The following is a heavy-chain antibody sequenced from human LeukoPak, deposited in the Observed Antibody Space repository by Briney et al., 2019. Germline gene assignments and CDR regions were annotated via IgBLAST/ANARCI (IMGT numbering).Heavy chain of an antibody. J-gene: IGHJ5*02. Sequence: PGGSLRLSCAASGFTFSSYWMSWVRQAPGKGLEWVANIKQDGSEKYYVDSVKGRFTISRDNSKNTLYLQMNSLRAEDTAVYYCARDLSIVVVPAAIHGWWFDPWGQGTLVTVSS. CDR1: GFTFSSYW. CDR3: ARDLSIVVVPAAIHGWWFDP. D-gene: IGHD2-2*02. CDR2: IKQDGSEK. V-gene: IGHV3-7*01.